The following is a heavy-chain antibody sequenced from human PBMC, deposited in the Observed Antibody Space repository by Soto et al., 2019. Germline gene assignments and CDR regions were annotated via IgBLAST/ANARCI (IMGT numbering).Heavy chain of an antibody. Sequence: PVKVSCKASGFTFTSSAVQWVRQARGQRLEWIGWIVVGSGNTNYAQKFQERVTITRDMSTSTAYMELSSLRSEDTAVYYCAAAEGSGSYTYYYYGMDVWGQGTTVTVSS. D-gene: IGHD3-10*01. CDR3: AAAEGSGSYTYYYYGMDV. CDR1: GFTFTSSA. J-gene: IGHJ6*02. V-gene: IGHV1-58*01. CDR2: IVVGSGNT.